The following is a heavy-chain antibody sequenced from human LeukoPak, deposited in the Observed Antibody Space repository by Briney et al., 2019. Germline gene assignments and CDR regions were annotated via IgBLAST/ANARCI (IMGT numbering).Heavy chain of an antibody. V-gene: IGHV1-69*06. CDR3: ARGIPAVSSSTMVWGVIGYYFDY. CDR2: IIPIFGTA. J-gene: IGHJ4*02. CDR1: GGTFSSYA. Sequence: ASVKVSCKASGGTFSSYAISWVRQAPGQGLEWMGGIIPIFGTANYAQKFQGRVTITADKSTSTAYMELSSLRSEDTAVYYCARGIPAVSSSTMVWGVIGYYFDYWGQGTLVTVSS. D-gene: IGHD3-10*01.